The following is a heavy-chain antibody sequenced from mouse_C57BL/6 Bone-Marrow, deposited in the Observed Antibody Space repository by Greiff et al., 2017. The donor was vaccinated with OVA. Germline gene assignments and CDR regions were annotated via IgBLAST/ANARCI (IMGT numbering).Heavy chain of an antibody. Sequence: QVQLQQPGAELVRPGSSVKLSCKASGYTFTSYWMHWVKQRPIQGLEWIGNIDPSDSETHYNQKFKDKATLTVDKSSSTAYMQLSSLTSEDSAVYYCALSPFITTVVATGDCDVWGTGTTVTVSS. CDR1: GYTFTSYW. D-gene: IGHD1-1*01. CDR3: ALSPFITTVVATGDCDV. CDR2: IDPSDSET. J-gene: IGHJ1*03. V-gene: IGHV1-52*01.